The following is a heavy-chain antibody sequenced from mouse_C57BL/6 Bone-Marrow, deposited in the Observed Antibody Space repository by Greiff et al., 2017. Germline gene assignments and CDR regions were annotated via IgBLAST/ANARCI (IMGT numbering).Heavy chain of an antibody. D-gene: IGHD2-2*01. V-gene: IGHV1-81*01. J-gene: IGHJ1*03. CDR2: IYPRSGNN. CDR1: GYTFTSYG. CDR3: ARSLPYGFYWYVDV. Sequence: QVQLQQSGAELARPGASVKLSCKASGYTFTSYGISWVKQRTGQGLEWIGEIYPRSGNNYYNEKFKGKATLTADKSSSTAYMELRSLTSEYSAVYFWARSLPYGFYWYVDVWGTGTTVTVSS.